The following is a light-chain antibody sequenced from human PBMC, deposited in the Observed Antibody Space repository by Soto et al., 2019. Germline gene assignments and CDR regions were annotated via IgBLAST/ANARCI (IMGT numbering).Light chain of an antibody. CDR1: SSDVGGYNY. J-gene: IGLJ1*01. CDR2: EVS. CDR3: SSYTNSNTLV. V-gene: IGLV2-14*01. Sequence: QSALTQPASVSGSPGQSITISCTGTSSDVGGYNYVSWYQQHPGKAPKLMIYEVSNRPSGVSNRFSGSKSGNTASLTISGXXAXXXADYYCSSYTNSNTLVFGTGTKLTV.